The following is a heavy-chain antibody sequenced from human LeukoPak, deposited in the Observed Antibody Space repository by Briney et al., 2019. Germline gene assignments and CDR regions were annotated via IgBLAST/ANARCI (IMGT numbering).Heavy chain of an antibody. D-gene: IGHD6-13*01. CDR2: IYYSGST. V-gene: IGHV4-59*08. CDR1: GGSISSYY. CDR3: ARGIADNWFDP. J-gene: IGHJ5*02. Sequence: SETLSLTCSVSGGSISSYYWSWIRQPPGKGLEWIGYIYYSGSTNYNPSLKSRVTMSVDTSKNQFSLKLSSVTAADTAVYYCARGIADNWFDPWGQGTLVTVSS.